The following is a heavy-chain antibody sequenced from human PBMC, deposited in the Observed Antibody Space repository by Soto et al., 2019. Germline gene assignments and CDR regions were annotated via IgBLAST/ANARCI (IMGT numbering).Heavy chain of an antibody. CDR3: ARDRSYSYSGSYYFDY. CDR2: IIPIFGTA. D-gene: IGHD1-26*01. Sequence: QVQLVQSGAEVKKPGSSVTVSCKASGGTFSSYTISWVRQAPGQGLEWMGGIIPIFGTANYAQKFQGRVTITADESTSTAYMELSSLRSEDTAVYYCARDRSYSYSGSYYFDYWGQGTLVTVSS. V-gene: IGHV1-69*12. J-gene: IGHJ4*02. CDR1: GGTFSSYT.